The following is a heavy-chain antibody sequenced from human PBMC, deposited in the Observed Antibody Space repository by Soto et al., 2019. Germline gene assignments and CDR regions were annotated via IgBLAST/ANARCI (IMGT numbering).Heavy chain of an antibody. CDR2: ISCDNGNT. CDR3: ARARMTGTNYPPGRY. V-gene: IGHV1-18*01. J-gene: IGHJ4*02. Sequence: QVQLLQSGAEVKEPGASEKVSCKASGYTFTNYGINWLRQAPGQGLEWMGWISCDNGNTKYAQKLQGRVTMTRDTSASTAYMEVKSLTSDDTAVYFCARARMTGTNYPPGRYWGQGTLVTVSS. CDR1: GYTFTNYG. D-gene: IGHD1-7*01.